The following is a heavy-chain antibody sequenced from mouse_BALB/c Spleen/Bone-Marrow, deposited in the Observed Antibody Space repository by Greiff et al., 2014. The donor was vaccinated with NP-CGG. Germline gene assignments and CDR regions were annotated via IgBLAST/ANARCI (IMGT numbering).Heavy chain of an antibody. J-gene: IGHJ2*01. CDR3: AKLNWDEGDY. CDR2: IWGGGIT. Sequence: VQLVESRPGLVAPSQSLSITCTVSGFSLTDYGVSWIRQPPGKGLEWLGVIWGGGITYYNSALKSRLSISKDNSKSQVFLKMNSLQTDDTAMYYCAKLNWDEGDYWGQGTTLTVSS. CDR1: GFSLTDYG. D-gene: IGHD4-1*01. V-gene: IGHV2-6-5*01.